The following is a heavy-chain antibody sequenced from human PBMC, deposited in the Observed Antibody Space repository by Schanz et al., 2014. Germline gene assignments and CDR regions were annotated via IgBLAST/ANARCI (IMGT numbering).Heavy chain of an antibody. CDR3: ARRRWDTLYVGYYFDY. V-gene: IGHV3-53*01. CDR2: VYMSAAST. D-gene: IGHD1-26*01. CDR1: GFTVNTNY. J-gene: IGHJ4*02. Sequence: EVQLVESGGGLIQPGGSLRLSCAVSGFTVNTNYMSWVRQAPGKGLEWVSTVYMSAASTRYADSVKGRFIISRDNAKNSLYLQMHSLRPEDTAVYYCARRRWDTLYVGYYFDYWGQGTLVTVSS.